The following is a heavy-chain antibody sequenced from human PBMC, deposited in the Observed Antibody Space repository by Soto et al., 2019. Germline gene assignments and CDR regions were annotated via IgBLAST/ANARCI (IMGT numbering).Heavy chain of an antibody. CDR1: SGSISSSNW. CDR2: IYHSGST. D-gene: IGHD3-16*02. V-gene: IGHV4-4*02. CDR3: ARVIWGSYRLYEFDY. J-gene: IGHJ4*02. Sequence: SETLSLTCAVSSGSISSSNWWSWVRQPPGKGLEWIGEIYHSGSTNYNPSLKSRVTISVDKSKNQFSLKLSSVTAADTAVYYCARVIWGSYRLYEFDYRGQGTLVTAPQ.